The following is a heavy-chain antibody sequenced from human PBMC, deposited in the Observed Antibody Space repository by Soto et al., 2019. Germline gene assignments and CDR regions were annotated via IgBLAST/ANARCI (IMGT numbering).Heavy chain of an antibody. V-gene: IGHV3-33*01. Sequence: QVQLVESGGGVVQPGRSLRLSCAASGFTFSSYGMHWVRQAPGKGLEWVAVIWYDGSNKYYADSVKGRFTISRDNSKNTLYLQMNSLRAEDTAVYYXXXXRGHGDYETDAFDIWGQGTMVTVSS. CDR3: XXXRGHGDYETDAFDI. CDR2: IWYDGSNK. J-gene: IGHJ3*02. D-gene: IGHD4-17*01. CDR1: GFTFSSYG.